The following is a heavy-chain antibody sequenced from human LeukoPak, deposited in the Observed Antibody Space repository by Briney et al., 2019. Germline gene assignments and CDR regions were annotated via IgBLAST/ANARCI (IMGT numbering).Heavy chain of an antibody. V-gene: IGHV1-2*02. Sequence: ASVKVSCKASGYTFTSYGISWVRQAPGQGLEWMGWINPNSGGTNYAQKFQGRVTMTRDTSISTAYMELSRLRSDDTAVYYCARVGRLGIVGATLDYWGQGTLVTVSS. D-gene: IGHD1-26*01. J-gene: IGHJ4*02. CDR3: ARVGRLGIVGATLDY. CDR1: GYTFTSYG. CDR2: INPNSGGT.